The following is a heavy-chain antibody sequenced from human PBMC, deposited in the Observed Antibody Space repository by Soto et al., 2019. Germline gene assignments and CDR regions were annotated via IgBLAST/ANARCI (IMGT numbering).Heavy chain of an antibody. V-gene: IGHV3-7*01. Sequence: EVQLVESRGGLVQPGGSLRLSCAASGFTFSDSWMDWVRQAPGKGPEWVANIKQDGSEKNYVDSVKGRFTISRDNAKNSLYLQMNSLRAEDTAVYYCASLGRHGWGQGTTVTVSS. CDR3: ASLGRHG. J-gene: IGHJ6*02. CDR2: IKQDGSEK. D-gene: IGHD3-16*01. CDR1: GFTFSDSW.